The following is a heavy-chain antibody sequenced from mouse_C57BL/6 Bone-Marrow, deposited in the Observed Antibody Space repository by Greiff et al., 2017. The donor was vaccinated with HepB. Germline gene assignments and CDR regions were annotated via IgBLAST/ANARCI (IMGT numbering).Heavy chain of an antibody. CDR3: ARITDGSREYYAMDY. Sequence: EVQLVESGPGLVKPSQSLSLTCSVTGYSITSGYYWNWIRQFPGTKLEWMGYISYDGSNNYNPSLKNRISITRDTSKNQFFLKLNSVTTEDTATYYCARITDGSREYYAMDYWGQGTSVTVSS. J-gene: IGHJ4*01. D-gene: IGHD1-1*01. CDR2: ISYDGSN. V-gene: IGHV3-6*01. CDR1: GYSITSGYY.